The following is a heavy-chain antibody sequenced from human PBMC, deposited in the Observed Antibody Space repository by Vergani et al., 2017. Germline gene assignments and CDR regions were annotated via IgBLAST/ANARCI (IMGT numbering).Heavy chain of an antibody. CDR3: ARDDHVAAAGTWLDAFDI. Sequence: EVQLLESGGGLVQPGGSLRLSCAASGFTFSSYAMSWVRQAPGKGLEWVSAISGSGGSTYYADSVKGRFTISRDNSKNTLYLQMNSLRAEDTAVYYCARDDHVAAAGTWLDAFDIWGQGTMVTVSS. CDR1: GFTFSSYA. J-gene: IGHJ3*02. CDR2: ISGSGGST. D-gene: IGHD6-13*01. V-gene: IGHV3-23*01.